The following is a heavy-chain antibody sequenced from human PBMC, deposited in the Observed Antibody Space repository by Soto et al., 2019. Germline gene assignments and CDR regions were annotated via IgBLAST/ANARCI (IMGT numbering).Heavy chain of an antibody. CDR3: AIGGRGYSSGWPFDY. V-gene: IGHV3-30*03. CDR2: ISYDGSNK. D-gene: IGHD6-19*01. Sequence: QVQLVESGGGVVQPGRSLRLSCAASGFTFSSYGMHWVRQAPGKGLEWVAVISYDGSNKYYADSVKGRVTISRDNSKNTQYLQMNSLRAEDTAVYYCAIGGRGYSSGWPFDYWGQGTLVTVSS. J-gene: IGHJ4*02. CDR1: GFTFSSYG.